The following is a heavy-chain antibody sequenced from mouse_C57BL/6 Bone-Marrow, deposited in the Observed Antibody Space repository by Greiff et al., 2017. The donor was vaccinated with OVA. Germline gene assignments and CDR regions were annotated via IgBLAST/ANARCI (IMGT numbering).Heavy chain of an antibody. CDR1: GFTFSSYG. J-gene: IGHJ3*01. D-gene: IGHD1-1*01. V-gene: IGHV5-6*01. CDR2: ISSGGSYT. CDR3: ARFTTVVGPQFAY. Sequence: EVQVVESGGDLVKPGGSLKLSCAASGFTFSSYGMSWVRQTPDKRLEWVATISSGGSYTYYPDRVTGRLTISRDNAKNTLYLQMSSLKSEDTAMYYCARFTTVVGPQFAYWGQGTLVTVSA.